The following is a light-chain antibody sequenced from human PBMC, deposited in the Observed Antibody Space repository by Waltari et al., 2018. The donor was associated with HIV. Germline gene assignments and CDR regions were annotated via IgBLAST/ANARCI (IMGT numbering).Light chain of an antibody. CDR1: RRYVGGHKF. Sequence: QSALTQPASVSGSPGQSITISCTGSRRYVGGHKFVSWYQHHPSKAPKLMIYGVSNRPSGVSNRFSGSKSGNTASLTISGLQAEDEADYYCSSYTSSSSLVVFGGGTRLTVL. CDR3: SSYTSSSSLVV. V-gene: IGLV2-14*03. J-gene: IGLJ2*01. CDR2: GVS.